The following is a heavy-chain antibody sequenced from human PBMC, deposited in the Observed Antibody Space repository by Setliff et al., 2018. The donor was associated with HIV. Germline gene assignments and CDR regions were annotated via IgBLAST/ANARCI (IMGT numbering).Heavy chain of an antibody. CDR3: ATNRVGNYPLDY. Sequence: SETLSLTCAVSGYSISSGYYWGWIRQPPGKGLEWIGSIYHSGSTYYNPSLKSRVAISVDMSKNQFSLRVTSLTAADTAVYYCATNRVGNYPLDYWGRGTLVTVSS. J-gene: IGHJ4*02. V-gene: IGHV4-38-2*01. D-gene: IGHD1-7*01. CDR1: GYSISSGYY. CDR2: IYHSGST.